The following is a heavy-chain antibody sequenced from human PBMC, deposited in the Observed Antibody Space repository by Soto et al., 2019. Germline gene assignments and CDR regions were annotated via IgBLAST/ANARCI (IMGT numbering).Heavy chain of an antibody. CDR1: GGSISSGGYC. Sequence: SETLSLTCAVSGGSISSGGYCWGWIRQPTGKGLEWIGYIYHSGSTYYKPSLKSRVTISVDRSKKQFSLKLSSVTAADTAVYYCASISGDSPFYGYFDYWGQGTMVTVSS. J-gene: IGHJ4*02. V-gene: IGHV4-30-2*01. CDR2: IYHSGST. D-gene: IGHD1-26*01. CDR3: ASISGDSPFYGYFDY.